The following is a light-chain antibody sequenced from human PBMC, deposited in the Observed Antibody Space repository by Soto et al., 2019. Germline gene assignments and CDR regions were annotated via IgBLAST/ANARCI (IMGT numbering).Light chain of an antibody. Sequence: QLVLTQSPSASASLGASVKLTCTLSSGHSSYAIAWHQQQPEKGPRYLMKLNSDGSHSKGDGIPDRFSGSSSGAERYLTISSLQSDDEADYYCQTWGTGSHVVFGGGTKLTVL. CDR3: QTWGTGSHVV. CDR1: SGHSSYA. CDR2: LNSDGSH. V-gene: IGLV4-69*01. J-gene: IGLJ2*01.